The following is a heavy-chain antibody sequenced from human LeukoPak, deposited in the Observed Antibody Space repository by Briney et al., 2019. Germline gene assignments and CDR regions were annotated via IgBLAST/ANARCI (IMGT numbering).Heavy chain of an antibody. CDR3: VKQFVDV. V-gene: IGHV3-23*01. J-gene: IGHJ5*02. CDR1: GFTFSSYA. D-gene: IGHD5-24*01. Sequence: GGSLRLSCAASGFTFSSYAMSWVRQAPGKGLEWVSSISESGDDTAYADSVKGRFTISRDNSRNTLYLQMITLRAEDTAVYFCVKQFVDVWGRGTLVTVSS. CDR2: ISESGDDT.